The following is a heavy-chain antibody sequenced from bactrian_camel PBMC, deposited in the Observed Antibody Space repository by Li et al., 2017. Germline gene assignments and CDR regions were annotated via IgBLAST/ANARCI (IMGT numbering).Heavy chain of an antibody. V-gene: IGHV3S1*01. CDR3: VRESHDGGSWSAQHLNSDY. J-gene: IGHJ4*01. D-gene: IGHD6*01. Sequence: HVQLVESGGGSAQAGGSLRLSCTVSRWPYNSRYCLGWFRQVPGKEKREGVAQMDLNAGTSGYADSVKGRFTISRDNAKNTLYLQMNSLQVEDTAVYYCVRESHDGGSWSAQHLNSDYWGQGTQVTVS. CDR2: MDLNAGTS. CDR1: RWPYNSRYC.